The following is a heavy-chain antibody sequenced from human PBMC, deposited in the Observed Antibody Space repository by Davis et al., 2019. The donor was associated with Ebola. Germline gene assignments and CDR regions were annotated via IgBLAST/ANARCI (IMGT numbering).Heavy chain of an antibody. J-gene: IGHJ4*02. V-gene: IGHV3-7*03. CDR3: AKGGPYSSGPLGY. CDR2: IKQDGSEK. CDR1: GFTFSSYW. D-gene: IGHD6-19*01. Sequence: GESLKISCAASGFTFSSYWMSWVRQAPGKGLEWVANIKQDGSEKYYVDSVKGRFTTSRDNAKNSLYLQMNSLRAEDTALYYCAKGGPYSSGPLGYWGQGTLVTVSS.